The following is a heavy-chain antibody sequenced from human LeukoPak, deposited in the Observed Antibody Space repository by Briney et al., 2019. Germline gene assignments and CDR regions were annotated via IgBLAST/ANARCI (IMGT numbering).Heavy chain of an antibody. D-gene: IGHD6-13*01. CDR3: ARVHIAAAGPYYFDY. V-gene: IGHV4-59*01. CDR1: GGSISSYY. Sequence: PSETLSLTCTVSGGSISSYYWSWIRQPPGKGLEWIGYIYYSGSTYYNPSLKSRVTISVDTSKNQFSLKLSSVTAADTAVYYCARVHIAAAGPYYFDYWGQGTLVTVSS. CDR2: IYYSGST. J-gene: IGHJ4*02.